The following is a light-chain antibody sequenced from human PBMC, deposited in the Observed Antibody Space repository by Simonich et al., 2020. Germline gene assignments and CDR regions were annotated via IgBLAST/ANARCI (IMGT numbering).Light chain of an antibody. Sequence: QSALTQPASVSGSPGQSITISCTGTSRDVGGYNYVSWYQQHPGKAPKLMIYDVSKRPSGVSNRFSGSKSGNTASLTISGLQAEDEADYYCCSYAGSSTFNWVFGGGTKLTVL. V-gene: IGLV2-23*02. CDR2: DVS. CDR1: SRDVGGYNY. J-gene: IGLJ3*02. CDR3: CSYAGSSTFNWV.